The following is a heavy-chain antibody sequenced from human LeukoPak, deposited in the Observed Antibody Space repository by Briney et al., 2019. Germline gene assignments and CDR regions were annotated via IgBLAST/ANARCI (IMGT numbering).Heavy chain of an antibody. CDR1: GFTFSSYA. V-gene: IGHV3-23*01. J-gene: IGHJ3*02. CDR3: AKDQLAAAPEGDAFDI. CDR2: ISGSSGST. Sequence: PGGSLRLSCAASGFTFSSYAMSWVRQAPGKGLEWVSAISGSSGSTYYADSVKGRFTISRDNSKNTLYLQMNSLRAEDTAVYYCAKDQLAAAPEGDAFDIWGQGTMVTVSS. D-gene: IGHD6-13*01.